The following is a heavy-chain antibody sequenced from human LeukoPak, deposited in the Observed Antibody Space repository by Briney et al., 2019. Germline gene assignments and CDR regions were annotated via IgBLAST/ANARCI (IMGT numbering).Heavy chain of an antibody. Sequence: GGSLRLSCAASGFTFSSYSMNWVRQAPGKGLEWVSSISSSSSYIYYAVSVKGRFTISRDNAKNSLYLQMNSLRAEDTAVYYCARDATAAGGSNWFDPWGQGTLVTVSS. V-gene: IGHV3-21*01. CDR2: ISSSSSYI. CDR1: GFTFSSYS. D-gene: IGHD3-16*01. CDR3: ARDATAAGGSNWFDP. J-gene: IGHJ5*02.